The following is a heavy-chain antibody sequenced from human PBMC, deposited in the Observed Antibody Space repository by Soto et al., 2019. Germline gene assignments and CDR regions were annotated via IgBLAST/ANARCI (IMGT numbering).Heavy chain of an antibody. CDR1: GYTFTSYG. D-gene: IGHD3-22*01. J-gene: IGHJ4*02. CDR3: ARHDSSGYYYYFDY. V-gene: IGHV1-18*01. CDR2: ISAYKGNT. Sequence: QVQLVQSGAEVKKPGASVKVSCKASGYTFTSYGISWVRQAPGQGLEWMGWISAYKGNTNYGQKLQGRVTMTTNTSTSAAYLELRSMRSDDTAVYYCARHDSSGYYYYFDYWGQGTLVTVSS.